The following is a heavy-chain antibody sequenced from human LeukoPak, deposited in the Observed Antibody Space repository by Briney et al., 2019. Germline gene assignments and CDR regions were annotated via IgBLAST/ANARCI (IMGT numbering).Heavy chain of an antibody. Sequence: PSETLSLTCAVYGGSFSGYYWSWIRQPPGKGLEWIGEINHSGSTNCNPSLKSRVTISVDTSKNQFSLKLSSVTAADTAVYYCARRPTRRDGYNRRWFDPWGQGTLVTVSS. V-gene: IGHV4-34*01. J-gene: IGHJ5*02. CDR1: GGSFSGYY. D-gene: IGHD5-24*01. CDR3: ARRPTRRDGYNRRWFDP. CDR2: INHSGST.